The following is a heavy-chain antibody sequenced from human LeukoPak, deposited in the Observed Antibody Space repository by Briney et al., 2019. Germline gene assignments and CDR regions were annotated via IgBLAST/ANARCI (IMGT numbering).Heavy chain of an antibody. J-gene: IGHJ4*02. V-gene: IGHV4-34*01. CDR3: ARGLRSSY. CDR2: INHSGST. Sequence: SETLSLTCAVYGGSFSGYYWSWIRQPPGKGLEWIGEINHSGSTNYNPSLKSRVTTSVDTSKNQFSLKLSSVTAAATAVYYSARGLRSSYWGQGNLVTVSS. CDR1: GGSFSGYY. D-gene: IGHD4-17*01.